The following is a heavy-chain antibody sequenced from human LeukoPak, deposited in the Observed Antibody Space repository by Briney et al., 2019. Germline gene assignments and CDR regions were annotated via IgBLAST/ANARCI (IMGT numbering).Heavy chain of an antibody. CDR1: GSTFSQYS. V-gene: IGHV3-30*04. CDR3: AKELVRQYSYDRHYFDY. J-gene: IGHJ4*02. CDR2: ISDDGKFT. Sequence: PGGSLRLSCVDSGSTFSQYSMHWVRQAPGKGLEWLAIISDDGKFTFYADSVKGRCTISRDNSKNTLFLQMNSLRAEDTAVYYCAKELVRQYSYDRHYFDYWGQGTLVTVSS. D-gene: IGHD5-18*01.